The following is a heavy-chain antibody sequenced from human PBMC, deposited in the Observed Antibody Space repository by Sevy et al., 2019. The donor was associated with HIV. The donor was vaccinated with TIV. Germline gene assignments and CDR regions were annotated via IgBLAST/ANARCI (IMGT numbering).Heavy chain of an antibody. Sequence: GGSLRLSCAASGFIFSGYVMSWVRQAPGKGLEWVGRIRSKANSYATAYAASVKGRFTISRDDSKNTAYLQMNSLKTEDTAVYYCTRLSISDYWGQGTLVTVSS. CDR1: GFIFSGYV. V-gene: IGHV3-73*01. D-gene: IGHD3-3*02. CDR2: IRSKANSYAT. J-gene: IGHJ4*02. CDR3: TRLSISDY.